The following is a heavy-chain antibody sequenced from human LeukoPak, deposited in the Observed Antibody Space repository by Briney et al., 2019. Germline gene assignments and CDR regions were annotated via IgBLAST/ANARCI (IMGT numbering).Heavy chain of an antibody. J-gene: IGHJ4*02. V-gene: IGHV3-30*18. CDR1: GFTFSSYS. CDR2: ISYDGSNR. CDR3: AEPIMTTVTTLGLYFDY. D-gene: IGHD4-17*01. Sequence: GGSLRLSCAASGFTFSSYSMNWVRQAPGKGLEWVAVISYDGSNRYYADSVKGRFTISRDNSKNTLYLQMNSLRAEDTAVYYCAEPIMTTVTTLGLYFDYWGQGALVTVSS.